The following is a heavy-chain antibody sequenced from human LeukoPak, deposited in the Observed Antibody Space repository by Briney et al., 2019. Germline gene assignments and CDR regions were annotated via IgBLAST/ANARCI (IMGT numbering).Heavy chain of an antibody. Sequence: PGRSLRLSCEASGFSFSSYGMHWVRQAPGKGLEWVAIIWYGGSNEYYADSVKGRFSISRDNSKKMLYLQMNSLRAEDTAVYYCARGSGYGFDIRGQGTMVTVSS. D-gene: IGHD3-3*01. CDR3: ARGSGYGFDI. CDR2: IWYGGSNE. V-gene: IGHV3-33*01. CDR1: GFSFSSYG. J-gene: IGHJ3*02.